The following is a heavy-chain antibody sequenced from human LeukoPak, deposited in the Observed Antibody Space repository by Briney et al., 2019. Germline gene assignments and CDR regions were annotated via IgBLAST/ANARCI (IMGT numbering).Heavy chain of an antibody. CDR1: GGSISSYY. J-gene: IGHJ4*02. D-gene: IGHD5-18*01. Sequence: PSETLSLTCTVSGGSISSYYWSWIRQPPGKGLEWIGYIYYSGSTNYNPCLKSRVTISVHTSKNQFSLKLSSVTAADTAVYYCARVQIAYSYGLFDYWGQGTLVTVSS. V-gene: IGHV4-59*01. CDR3: ARVQIAYSYGLFDY. CDR2: IYYSGST.